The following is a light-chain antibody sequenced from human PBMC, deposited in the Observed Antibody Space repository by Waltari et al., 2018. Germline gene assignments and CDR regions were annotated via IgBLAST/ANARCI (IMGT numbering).Light chain of an antibody. J-gene: IGKJ4*01. CDR1: QSVDSK. CDR2: ASS. V-gene: IGKV3-15*01. Sequence: ELVMTQSPAALSVSPGERVTLSCRASQSVDSKLAWYQQKPGQAPRLLIYASSTRATGIPARVSGGGSGTEFTLTISSLQSEDFAVYYCQQYNNWPLTFGGGTKVEIK. CDR3: QQYNNWPLT.